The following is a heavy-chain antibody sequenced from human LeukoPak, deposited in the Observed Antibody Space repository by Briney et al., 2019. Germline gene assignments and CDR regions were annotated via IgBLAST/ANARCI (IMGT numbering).Heavy chain of an antibody. J-gene: IGHJ4*02. Sequence: GGTLRLSCAASGFTFSNFWMAWVRQAPGKGLEWVANIKQDGSVQYYGDSVKGRFTISRDNAKNSLYLQMNSLRAEDTAVYYCGTTYDSSGCDWVQGTLVTVSS. CDR2: IKQDGSVQ. V-gene: IGHV3-7*01. CDR1: GFTFSNFW. CDR3: GTTYDSSGCD. D-gene: IGHD3-22*01.